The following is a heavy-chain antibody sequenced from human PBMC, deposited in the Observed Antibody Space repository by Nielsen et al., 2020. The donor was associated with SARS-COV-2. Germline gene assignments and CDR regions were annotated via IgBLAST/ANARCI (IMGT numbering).Heavy chain of an antibody. CDR3: ARDGVVGSTNTFDV. V-gene: IGHV3-74*01. CDR1: GFTFTAYW. Sequence: GESLKISCTASGFTFTAYWMHWVRQAPGKGLTWVSHINFDETGTSYADSVKGRFTISRDNAKNTVYLQMNSLRAEDTAVYYCARDGVVGSTNTFDVWGQGTVVTVSS. CDR2: INFDETGT. J-gene: IGHJ3*01. D-gene: IGHD1-26*01.